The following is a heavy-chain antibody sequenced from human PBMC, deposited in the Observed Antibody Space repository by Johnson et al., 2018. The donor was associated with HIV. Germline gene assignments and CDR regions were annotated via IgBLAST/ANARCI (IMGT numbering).Heavy chain of an antibody. D-gene: IGHD3-3*01. CDR3: AKDLGESENEEWASDYYDFGRDYPGQDQRGVVGIFDI. Sequence: QVQLVESGGGLVQPGGSLRLSCAASGFTFSSYAMHWVRQAPGKGLEWVAVISYDGSNKYYADSVKGRFTISRENSKNTLYLQMDSLRAEDTAVYYCAKDLGESENEEWASDYYDFGRDYPGQDQRGVVGIFDIWGHGTMVTVSS. J-gene: IGHJ3*02. V-gene: IGHV3-30*04. CDR1: GFTFSSYA. CDR2: ISYDGSNK.